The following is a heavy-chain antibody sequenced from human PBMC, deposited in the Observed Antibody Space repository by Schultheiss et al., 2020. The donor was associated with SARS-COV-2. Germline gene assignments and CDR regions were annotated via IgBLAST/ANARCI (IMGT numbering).Heavy chain of an antibody. J-gene: IGHJ6*04. Sequence: GGSLRLSCAASGFTFSDYYMSWVRQAPGKGLEWVSGINWNGGSTGYADSVKGRFTISRDNAKNSLYLQMKSLRAEDTALYYCTRGGYSVVPDAKTMDVGGKGPTVTVS. V-gene: IGHV3-20*04. CDR1: GFTFSDYY. D-gene: IGHD2-2*01. CDR3: TRGGYSVVPDAKTMDV. CDR2: INWNGGST.